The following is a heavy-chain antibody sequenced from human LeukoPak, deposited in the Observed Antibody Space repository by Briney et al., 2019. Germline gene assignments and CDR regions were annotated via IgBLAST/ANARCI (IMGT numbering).Heavy chain of an antibody. Sequence: ASVKVSCKASGYTFTSYGISWVRQAPGQGLEWVGWISAYNGNTNYAQKLQGRVTMTTDTSTSTAYMELRSLRSDDTAVYYCAREFFYYGSGSYNDYWGQGTLVTVSS. CDR2: ISAYNGNT. V-gene: IGHV1-18*01. D-gene: IGHD3-10*01. J-gene: IGHJ4*02. CDR3: AREFFYYGSGSYNDY. CDR1: GYTFTSYG.